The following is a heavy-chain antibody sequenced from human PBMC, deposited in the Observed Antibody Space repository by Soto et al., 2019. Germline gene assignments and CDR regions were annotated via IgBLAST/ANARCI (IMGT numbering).Heavy chain of an antibody. CDR1: GFTFSSYA. V-gene: IGHV3-23*01. D-gene: IGHD3-22*01. CDR3: AKSYYYDSSGLTDY. J-gene: IGHJ4*02. CDR2: ISGSGGST. Sequence: PGGSLRLSCAASGFTFSSYAMSWVRQAPGKGLEWVSAISGSGGSTYYADSVKGRFTISRDNSKNTLYLQMNSLRAEDTSVYYCAKSYYYDSSGLTDYWGQGTQVTVSS.